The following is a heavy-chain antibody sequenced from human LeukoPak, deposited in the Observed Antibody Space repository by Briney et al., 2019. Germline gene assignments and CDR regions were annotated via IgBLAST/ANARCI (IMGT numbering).Heavy chain of an antibody. CDR1: GFTFSRYE. J-gene: IGHJ4*02. CDR3: ASPQYYYDSSGYSYYFDY. Sequence: GGSLRLSCAASGFTFSRYEMNSVRQATGKGLDWVSCISSSGSTIYYADSVKGRFTISRDHAKNSLYLQMNSLRAEDTAVYYCASPQYYYDSSGYSYYFDYWGQGTLVTVSS. D-gene: IGHD3-22*01. CDR2: ISSSGSTI. V-gene: IGHV3-48*03.